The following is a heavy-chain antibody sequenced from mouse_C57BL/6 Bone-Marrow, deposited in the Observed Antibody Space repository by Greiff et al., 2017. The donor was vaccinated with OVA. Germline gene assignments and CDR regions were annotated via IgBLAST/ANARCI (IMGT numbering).Heavy chain of an antibody. D-gene: IGHD1-1*01. V-gene: IGHV1-19*01. CDR1: GYTFTDYY. CDR3: ARAEPSTVSSDY. J-gene: IGHJ2*01. CDR2: INPYNGGT. Sequence: VHVKQSGPVLVKPGASVKMSCKASGYTFTDYYMNWVKQSHGKSLEWIGVINPYNGGTSYNQKFKGKATLTVDKSSSTAYMELNSLTSEDSAVYYCARAEPSTVSSDYWGQGTTLTVSS.